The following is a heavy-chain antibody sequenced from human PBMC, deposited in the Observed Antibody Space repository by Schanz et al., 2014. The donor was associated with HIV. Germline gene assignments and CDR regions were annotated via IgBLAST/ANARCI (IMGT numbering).Heavy chain of an antibody. CDR1: GFTFSNFA. J-gene: IGHJ3*02. Sequence: VQLLESGGGLVQPGGSLRLSCAASGFTFSNFAMHWVRQAPGKGLEWAAVIWYDGSYKYYADSVKGRFTISRDNPKNTLDLQMNSLRAEDTAIYYCARSPDWAGTDAFEIWGQGTMVTVSS. D-gene: IGHD6-19*01. V-gene: IGHV3-33*08. CDR2: IWYDGSYK. CDR3: ARSPDWAGTDAFEI.